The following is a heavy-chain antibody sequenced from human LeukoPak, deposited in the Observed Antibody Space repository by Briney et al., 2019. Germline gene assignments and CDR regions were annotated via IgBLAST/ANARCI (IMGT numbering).Heavy chain of an antibody. J-gene: IGHJ4*02. D-gene: IGHD3-3*01. CDR3: ARVFTIFGVPYYFDY. CDR2: ISSSSSYT. CDR1: GFTFSSYS. Sequence: GGSLRLSCAASGFTFSSYSMNWVRQAPGKGLEWVSSISSSSSYTYYADSVKGRFTISRDNAKNSLYLQMNSLRAEDTAVYYCARVFTIFGVPYYFDYWGQGTLVTVSS. V-gene: IGHV3-21*01.